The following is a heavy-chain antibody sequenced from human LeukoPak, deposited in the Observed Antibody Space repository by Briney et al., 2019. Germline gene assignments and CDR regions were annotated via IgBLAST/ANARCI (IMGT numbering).Heavy chain of an antibody. CDR2: TYYRSKWNN. Sequence: SQTLSLTCAISGDSVSTNSATWTWLRQSPSRGLEWLGRTYYRSKWNNDYAVSMKSRTTINPDTSKNQFYLQLNSVTPEDTAVYYCARLVGASWFDSWGQGTLVTVSS. CDR3: ARLVGASWFDS. D-gene: IGHD1-26*01. CDR1: GDSVSTNSAT. J-gene: IGHJ5*01. V-gene: IGHV6-1*01.